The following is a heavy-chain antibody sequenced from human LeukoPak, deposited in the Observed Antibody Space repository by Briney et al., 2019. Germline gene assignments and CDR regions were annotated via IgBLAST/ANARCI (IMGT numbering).Heavy chain of an antibody. V-gene: IGHV4-39*01. CDR3: ASSPLGMYYFDY. D-gene: IGHD3-10*01. CDR2: IYYSGST. J-gene: IGHJ4*02. Sequence: SETLSLTCTVSGGSISSSSYYWGWIRQPPGKGLEWIGSIYYSGSTYYNPSLKSRVTISVDTSKNQFSLKLSSVTAADTAVYYCASSPLGMYYFDYWGQGTLVTVSS. CDR1: GGSISSSSYY.